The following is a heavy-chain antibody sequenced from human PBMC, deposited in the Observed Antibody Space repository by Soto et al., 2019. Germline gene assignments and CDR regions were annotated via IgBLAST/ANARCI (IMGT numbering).Heavy chain of an antibody. CDR2: TYYKSKWYY. V-gene: IGHV6-1*01. CDR1: GDSVSSNSAG. Sequence: SQTLSLTCDISGDSVSSNSAGWNWIRQTPSRGLEWLGRTYYKSKWYYTYAASVKSRITVSPDTSKNQFSLQLTSVTPEDTFVYYCARGSWDDVSGHYYMDVWDKGTTVTV. CDR3: ARGSWDDVSGHYYMDV. J-gene: IGHJ6*03. D-gene: IGHD1-1*01.